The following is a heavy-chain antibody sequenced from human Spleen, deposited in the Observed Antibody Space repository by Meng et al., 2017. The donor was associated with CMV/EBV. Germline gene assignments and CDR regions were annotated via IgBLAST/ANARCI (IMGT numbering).Heavy chain of an antibody. Sequence: SETLSLTCAVYGGSFSGYYWSWIRQPPGKGLEWIGEINHSGSTYYNPSLKSRVTISVDTSKNQFSLKLSSVTAADTAVYYCASGITGTPGVGYFDYWGQGTLVTVSS. J-gene: IGHJ4*02. D-gene: IGHD1-7*01. CDR2: INHSGST. V-gene: IGHV4-34*01. CDR3: ASGITGTPGVGYFDY. CDR1: GGSFSGYY.